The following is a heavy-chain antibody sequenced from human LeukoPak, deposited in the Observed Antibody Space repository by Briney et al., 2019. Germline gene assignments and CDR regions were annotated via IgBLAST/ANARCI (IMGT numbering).Heavy chain of an antibody. CDR1: GGSFSGYY. CDR3: AKGGYGDYNWFDP. Sequence: SETLSLTCAVYGGSFSGYYWSWIRQPPGKGLEWIGEINHSGSTNYNPPLKSRVTISVDTSKNQFSLKLSSVTAADTAVYYCAKGGYGDYNWFDPWGQGTLVTVSS. V-gene: IGHV4-34*01. CDR2: INHSGST. J-gene: IGHJ5*02. D-gene: IGHD4-17*01.